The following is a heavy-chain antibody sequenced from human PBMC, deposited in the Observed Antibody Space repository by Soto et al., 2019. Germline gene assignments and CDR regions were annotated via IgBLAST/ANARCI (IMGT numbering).Heavy chain of an antibody. CDR1: GFSISDHY. V-gene: IGHV3-11*03. D-gene: IGHD1-7*01. Sequence: PGGSLRLSCAASGFSISDHYMSWIRQAPGKGLEWVSYSSNSGTFTKYADSVKGRFSISRDNAKNSLYLEINSLRGEDTAIYYCERSGENYTVLDYWGQGTPVTVFS. J-gene: IGHJ4*02. CDR3: ERSGENYTVLDY. CDR2: SSNSGTFT.